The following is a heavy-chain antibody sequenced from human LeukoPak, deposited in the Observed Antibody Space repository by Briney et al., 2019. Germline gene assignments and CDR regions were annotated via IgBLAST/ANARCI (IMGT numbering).Heavy chain of an antibody. D-gene: IGHD3-9*01. CDR3: AKVEAEDGLTGYYKGAFDI. J-gene: IGHJ3*02. CDR2: IRSDGSNK. Sequence: GGSLRLSCAGSGFSFSSYGMHWVRQAPGKGLEWMAFIRSDGSNKYYADSVKGRFTISRDNSKNTLYLQMNSLRDEDTALYYCAKVEAEDGLTGYYKGAFDIWGQGTMVTVSS. CDR1: GFSFSSYG. V-gene: IGHV3-30*02.